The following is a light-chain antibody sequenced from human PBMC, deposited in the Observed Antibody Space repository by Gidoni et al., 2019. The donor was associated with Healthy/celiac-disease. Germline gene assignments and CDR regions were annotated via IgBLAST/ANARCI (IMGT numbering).Light chain of an antibody. V-gene: IGKV3-11*01. CDR2: DAS. CDR3: QQRSNCPFT. Sequence: EIVLAQSPATLAFPPGECATLSCTASQSGSSYLAWYQQKPGQAPRLLIYDASNRATGIPARFSGSGSGTDLTLTISRLEPEDFAVYYCQQRSNCPFTFGHGTKVDIK. CDR1: QSGSSY. J-gene: IGKJ3*01.